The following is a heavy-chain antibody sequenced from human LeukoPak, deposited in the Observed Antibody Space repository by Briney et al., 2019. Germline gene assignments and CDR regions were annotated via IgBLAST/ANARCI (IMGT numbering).Heavy chain of an antibody. CDR1: GVSISGYY. D-gene: IGHD7-27*01. CDR2: INHSGST. J-gene: IGHJ4*02. Sequence: SDTLSLTCTVSGVSISGYYWSWIRQPPGKGLEWIGEINHSGSTNYNPSLKSRVTISVDTSKNQFSLKLSSVTAADTAVYYCARATSTLTFERYWGQGTLVTVSS. V-gene: IGHV4-34*01. CDR3: ARATSTLTFERY.